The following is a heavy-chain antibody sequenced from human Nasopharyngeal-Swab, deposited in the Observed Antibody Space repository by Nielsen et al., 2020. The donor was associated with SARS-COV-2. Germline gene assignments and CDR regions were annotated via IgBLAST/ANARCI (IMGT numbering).Heavy chain of an antibody. CDR3: SRWEGGAYFDY. Sequence: VRQAPGKGLEFVGRIRNKAKNYATTAVASVRGRFSISRDDSKNTAYLHMSGLKSEDTAVYYCSRWEGGAYFDYWGRGTLVTVSS. J-gene: IGHJ4*02. D-gene: IGHD1-26*01. V-gene: IGHV3-73*01. CDR2: IRNKAKNYAT.